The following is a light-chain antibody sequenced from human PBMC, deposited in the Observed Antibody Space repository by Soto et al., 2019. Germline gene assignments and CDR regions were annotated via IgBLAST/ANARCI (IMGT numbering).Light chain of an antibody. V-gene: IGKV2-28*01. CDR2: LGS. CDR1: ESCLYTNGHYY. CDR3: MPALQSPRT. J-gene: IGKJ1*01. Sequence: DIVMTQSPLYLAVIPGGPASLSCSSSESCLYTNGHYYLDWYLQKPGQSPQLLIYLGSNRSSGVTDRFSGSGSGTDFTLKISRVEAEDVGVYYCMPALQSPRTVGQGTKVDIK.